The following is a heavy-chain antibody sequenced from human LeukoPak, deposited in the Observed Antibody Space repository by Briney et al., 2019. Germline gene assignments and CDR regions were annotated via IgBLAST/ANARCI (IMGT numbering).Heavy chain of an antibody. Sequence: SETLSLTCTVSGGSLSSYYFSWIRQSPGKGLEWIAYIIYSGSASYNPSLKSRVTMSVDTSKQFSLSLSSVTAADTAVYYCARHNYDDYVFDIWGQGTKVTVSS. CDR2: IIYSGSA. V-gene: IGHV4-59*08. J-gene: IGHJ3*02. CDR1: GGSLSSYY. CDR3: ARHNYDDYVFDI. D-gene: IGHD4-17*01.